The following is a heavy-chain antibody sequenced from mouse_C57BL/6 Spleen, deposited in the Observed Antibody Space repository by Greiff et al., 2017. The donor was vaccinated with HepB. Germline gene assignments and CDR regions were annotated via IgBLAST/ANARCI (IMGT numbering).Heavy chain of an antibody. CDR3: ARRSEGSSPYWYFDV. V-gene: IGHV5-9*01. J-gene: IGHJ1*03. Sequence: EVMLVESGGGLVKPGGSLKLSCAASGFTFSSYTMSWVRQTPEKRLEWVATISGGGGNTYYPDSVKGRFTISRDNAKNTLYLQMSSLRSEDTALYYGARRSEGSSPYWYFDVWGTGTTVTVSS. CDR2: ISGGGGNT. D-gene: IGHD1-1*01. CDR1: GFTFSSYT.